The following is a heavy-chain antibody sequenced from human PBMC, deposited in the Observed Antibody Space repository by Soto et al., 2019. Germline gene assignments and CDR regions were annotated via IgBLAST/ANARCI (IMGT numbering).Heavy chain of an antibody. V-gene: IGHV3-7*04. D-gene: IGHD3-9*01. CDR2: IKEDGREK. CDR1: GFSFITYW. J-gene: IGHJ4*02. Sequence: EVQLVESGGGLVQSGGSLRLSCEASGFSFITYWMNWVRQAPGKGLEWLASIKEDGREKQYVDSVKGRFTISRDNAKTSLYLQMNSLSDEDTAVYYCVRAISGSFALWGQGTLVIVSS. CDR3: VRAISGSFAL.